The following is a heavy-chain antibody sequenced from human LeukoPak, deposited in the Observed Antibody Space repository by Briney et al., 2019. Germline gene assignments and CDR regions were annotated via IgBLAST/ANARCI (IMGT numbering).Heavy chain of an antibody. J-gene: IGHJ4*02. V-gene: IGHV5-51*01. D-gene: IGHD6-13*01. CDR3: AKLGAYTSSWYGSFDY. CDR1: GYSFTTYW. CDR2: IYPGDSDT. Sequence: GESLKISCKGYGYSFTTYWIGWVRQMPGKGLECMGIIYPGDSDTRYSPSFQGQVTISADKSISTAYLQWSSLKASDTAMYYCAKLGAYTSSWYGSFDYWGQGTLVTVSS.